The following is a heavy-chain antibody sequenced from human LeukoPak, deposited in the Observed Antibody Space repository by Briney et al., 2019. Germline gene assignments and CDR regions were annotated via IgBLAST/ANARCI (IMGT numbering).Heavy chain of an antibody. Sequence: ASVKVSCKASGYTFTGYYLHWVRQAPGHGLEWMGWILPSSGGPYYAQKFQGRITMSRDTSISTAYMELSSLTSDDTAVYYCVRKGEKYGDYDYWGQGALVTVSS. V-gene: IGHV1-2*02. CDR2: ILPSSGGP. J-gene: IGHJ4*02. D-gene: IGHD4-17*01. CDR1: GYTFTGYY. CDR3: VRKGEKYGDYDY.